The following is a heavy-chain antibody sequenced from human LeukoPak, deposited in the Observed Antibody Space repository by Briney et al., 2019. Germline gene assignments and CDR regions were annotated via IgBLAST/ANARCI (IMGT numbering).Heavy chain of an antibody. CDR3: ARQTGSGLFILP. J-gene: IGHJ4*02. D-gene: IGHD3/OR15-3a*01. CDR1: GCSISSSNSY. Sequence: PSGTLSLTCAVSGCSISSSNSYWGWIRQPPGKGLEWIGSIYYSGNTYYNASLKSQVSISIDTSKNQFSLRLTSVTAADTAVYYCARQTGSGLFILPGGQGTLVTVSS. CDR2: IYYSGNT. V-gene: IGHV4-39*01.